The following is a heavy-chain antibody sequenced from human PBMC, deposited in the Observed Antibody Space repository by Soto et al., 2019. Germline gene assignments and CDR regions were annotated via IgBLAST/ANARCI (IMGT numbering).Heavy chain of an antibody. CDR3: AKRPRIVVVPAATNYYGMDV. D-gene: IGHD2-2*01. V-gene: IGHV3-23*01. CDR1: GFTFSNAW. Sequence: GGSLRLSCAASGFTFSNAWMNWVRQAPGKGLEWVSAISGSGGSTYYADSVKGRFTISRDNSKNTLYLQMNSLRAEDTAVYYCAKRPRIVVVPAATNYYGMDVWGQGTTVTVSS. J-gene: IGHJ6*02. CDR2: ISGSGGST.